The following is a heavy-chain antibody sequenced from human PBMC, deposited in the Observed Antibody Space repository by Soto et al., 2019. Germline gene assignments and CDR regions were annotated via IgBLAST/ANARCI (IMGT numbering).Heavy chain of an antibody. J-gene: IGHJ5*02. V-gene: IGHV2-26*01. D-gene: IGHD2-21*02. Sequence: QVTLKESGPVLVKPTDTLTLTCTVSGFARSDARMGVSWIRQPPGKALEWLAHIFSTDEKSYSTSLKSRLTISKDTSESVVVITMTNMDPVDTATYYCALILSRGDAKAGWSHPWGQGTLVTVSS. CDR3: ALILSRGDAKAGWSHP. CDR1: GFARSDARMG. CDR2: IFSTDEK.